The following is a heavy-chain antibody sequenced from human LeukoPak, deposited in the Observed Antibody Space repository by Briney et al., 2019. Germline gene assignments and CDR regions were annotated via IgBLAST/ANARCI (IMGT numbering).Heavy chain of an antibody. D-gene: IGHD6-13*01. J-gene: IGHJ3*02. CDR3: AKGVSSSWSNDAFDI. V-gene: IGHV3-23*01. Sequence: PGGSLRLSCLASGFTFSSYAMSWVRQAPGKGLEWVSSISGADGSRYYADSVKGRFTISRDNSKNTLYLQMNSLRTEDTAVYYCAKGVSSSWSNDAFDIWGQGTMVTVSS. CDR2: ISGADGSR. CDR1: GFTFSSYA.